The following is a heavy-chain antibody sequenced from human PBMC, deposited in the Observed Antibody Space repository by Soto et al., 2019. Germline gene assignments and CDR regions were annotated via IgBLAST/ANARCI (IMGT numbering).Heavy chain of an antibody. CDR2: ISHLENT. CDR1: GASISYGGFS. D-gene: IGHD5-12*01. Sequence: QLQLQESGSGVVRTSETLSLTCTVSGASISYGGFSWSWIRQPPGKGLEWIGYISHLENTYFHPSFKSRLTMSRDRRRNQCSLNLSSVTAADMAVYYCARGGGYDSFDYWGQGVLVTVSS. CDR3: ARGGGYDSFDY. V-gene: IGHV4-30-2*01. J-gene: IGHJ4*02.